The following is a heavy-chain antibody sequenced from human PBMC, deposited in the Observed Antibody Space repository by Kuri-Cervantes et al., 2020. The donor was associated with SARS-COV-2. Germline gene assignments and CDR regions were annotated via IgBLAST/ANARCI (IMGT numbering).Heavy chain of an antibody. V-gene: IGHV4-4*07. CDR2: IYTSGST. Sequence: ESLKISCTVSGGSISSYYWSWIRQPAGKGLEWIGRIYTSGSTNYNPSLKSRVTMSVDTSKNQFSLKLSSVTAADTAVYYCARVGYGDLIDYWGQGTLVTVSS. CDR1: GGSISSYY. D-gene: IGHD4-17*01. J-gene: IGHJ4*02. CDR3: ARVGYGDLIDY.